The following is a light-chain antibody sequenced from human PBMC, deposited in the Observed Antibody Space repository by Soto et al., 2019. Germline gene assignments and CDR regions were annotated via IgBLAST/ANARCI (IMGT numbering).Light chain of an antibody. J-gene: IGLJ1*01. Sequence: QSVLTQAASVSGSPGRSITISCTGTSTDLHNNNYVSWYQQHPGRAPKLIIYHVSYRPSGVPNRFSCSKSDSSASLTISGLQAEYEADYYCSSYPPRTNPYVGGTGP. CDR3: SSYPPRTNPYV. CDR2: HVS. V-gene: IGLV2-14*03. CDR1: STDLHNNNY.